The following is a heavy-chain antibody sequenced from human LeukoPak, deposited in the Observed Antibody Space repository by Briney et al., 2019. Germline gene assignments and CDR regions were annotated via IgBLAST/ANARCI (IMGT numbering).Heavy chain of an antibody. CDR1: GFTFSSYA. D-gene: IGHD4-17*01. V-gene: IGHV3-23*01. Sequence: GGSLRLSCAASGFTFSSYAMSWVRQAPGKGLEWVSAISGSGGSTYYADSVNGRFTISRDNSKNTLYLKINSLSAEDTAVYHCAKRGTTVPEYYFDYWGQGTLVTVSS. J-gene: IGHJ4*02. CDR2: ISGSGGST. CDR3: AKRGTTVPEYYFDY.